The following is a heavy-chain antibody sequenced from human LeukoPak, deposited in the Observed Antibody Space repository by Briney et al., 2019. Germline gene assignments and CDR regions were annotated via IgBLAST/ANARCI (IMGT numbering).Heavy chain of an antibody. CDR1: GFTFSSYG. J-gene: IGHJ4*02. CDR3: ARESYDILTGYLDY. Sequence: GGSLRLSCAASGFTFSSYGMHWVRQAPGKGLEWVAFIRYDGSNKYYADSVKGRFTISRDNAKNSLYLQMNSLRAEDTAVYYCARESYDILTGYLDYWGQGGLVTVCS. D-gene: IGHD3-9*01. V-gene: IGHV3-30*02. CDR2: IRYDGSNK.